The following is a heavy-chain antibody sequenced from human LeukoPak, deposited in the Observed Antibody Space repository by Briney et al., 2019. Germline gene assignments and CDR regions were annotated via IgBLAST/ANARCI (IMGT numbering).Heavy chain of an antibody. CDR3: ASTGYSRSPTDY. J-gene: IGHJ4*02. V-gene: IGHV4-61*02. CDR2: IYTSGST. D-gene: IGHD6-13*01. Sequence: SETLSLTCTVSGGSISSGSYYWSWIRQPAGKGLEWIGRIYTSGSTNYNPSLKSRVTISVDTSKNQFSLKLSSVTAADTAVYYCASTGYSRSPTDYWGQGTLVIVSS. CDR1: GGSISSGSYY.